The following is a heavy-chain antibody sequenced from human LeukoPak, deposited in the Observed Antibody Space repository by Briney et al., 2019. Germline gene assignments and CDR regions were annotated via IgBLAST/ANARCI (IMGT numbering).Heavy chain of an antibody. CDR2: IKGKTDGGTT. Sequence: GGSLRLSCAASGFTFSNAWMSWVRQAPGKGLEWVGRIKGKTDGGTTDYAAPVKGRFTISRDDSKNTLYLQMSSLRAEDTAVYYCATGNGHAFDIWGQGTMVTVSS. J-gene: IGHJ3*02. V-gene: IGHV3-15*05. CDR3: ATGNGHAFDI. D-gene: IGHD1-1*01. CDR1: GFTFSNAW.